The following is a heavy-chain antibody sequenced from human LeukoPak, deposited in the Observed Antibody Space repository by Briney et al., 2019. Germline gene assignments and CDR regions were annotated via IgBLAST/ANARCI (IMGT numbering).Heavy chain of an antibody. D-gene: IGHD5-24*01. J-gene: IGHJ4*02. CDR1: GGSISGYF. Sequence: PSETLSLTCTVSGGSISGYFWSWIRQPPEKGLEWIAYIYYSGSTDYSPSLKSRVTISVDTSKNQFSLKLSSVTAADTAVLYCARGRDGYNLGYDYWGQGTLVTVSS. CDR3: ARGRDGYNLGYDY. V-gene: IGHV4-59*01. CDR2: IYYSGST.